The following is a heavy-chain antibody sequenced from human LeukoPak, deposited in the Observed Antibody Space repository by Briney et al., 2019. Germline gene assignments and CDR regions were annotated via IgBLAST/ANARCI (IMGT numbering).Heavy chain of an antibody. CDR2: IYTSGST. CDR3: ARHMGRGVIIKNNWFDP. CDR1: GGSMSSHY. J-gene: IGHJ5*02. D-gene: IGHD3-10*01. Sequence: PSETLSLSCTVSGGSMSSHYWGWIRPPAGKGLEWIGRIYTSGSTNYNPSLKSRVTMSVDTSKNQFSLKLSSVTAADTAVYYCARHMGRGVIIKNNWFDPWGQGTLATVSS. V-gene: IGHV4-4*07.